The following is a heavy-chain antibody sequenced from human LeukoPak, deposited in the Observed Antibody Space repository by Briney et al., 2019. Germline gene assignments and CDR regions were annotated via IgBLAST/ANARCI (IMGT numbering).Heavy chain of an antibody. CDR3: ACQYYGGNSGFDY. CDR2: LYYSGTT. CDR1: GGSVSSGSYY. V-gene: IGHV4-61*01. D-gene: IGHD4-23*01. Sequence: SETLSLTCTVSGGSVSSGSYYWSWIRQPPGKGLEWIGYLYYSGTTNYNPSLKSRVTISVDTSKNQFSLNLTSVTAADTAVYYCACQYYGGNSGFDYWGQGTLVTVSS. J-gene: IGHJ4*02.